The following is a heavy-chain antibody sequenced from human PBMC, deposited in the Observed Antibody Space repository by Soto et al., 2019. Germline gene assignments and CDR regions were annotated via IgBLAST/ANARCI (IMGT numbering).Heavy chain of an antibody. J-gene: IGHJ5*02. V-gene: IGHV3-53*01. CDR2: IYSGGST. Sequence: LRLSCAASGFTVSSNHMSWVRQAPGKGLEWVSVIYSGGSTYYADSVKGRFTISRDNSKNTLYLQMNSLRAEDTAVYYCARFRGGGQLVRWFDPWGQGTLVTVSS. CDR3: ARFRGGGQLVRWFDP. D-gene: IGHD6-13*01. CDR1: GFTVSSNH.